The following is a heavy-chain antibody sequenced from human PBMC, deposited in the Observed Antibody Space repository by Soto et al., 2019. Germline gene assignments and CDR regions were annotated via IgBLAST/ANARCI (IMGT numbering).Heavy chain of an antibody. Sequence: PSETLSLTYTVSGGSISSGGYYWSWIRQHPGKGLEWIGSIYYSGRAYYSPSLKSRVTISVDTSKNQFSLKLSSVTAADTAVYYCARGWGRIFDYWGQGTLVTVSS. CDR3: ARGWGRIFDY. CDR2: IYYSGRA. J-gene: IGHJ4*02. CDR1: GGSISSGGYY. V-gene: IGHV4-39*07. D-gene: IGHD7-27*01.